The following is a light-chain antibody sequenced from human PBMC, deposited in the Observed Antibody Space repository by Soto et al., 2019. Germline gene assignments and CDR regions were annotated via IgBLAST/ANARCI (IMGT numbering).Light chain of an antibody. Sequence: EIVLTQSPGTLSLSPGERATLSCRASQSVSSSYLAWYQQKPGQAPRLLFNGASSRATGIPDRFSGSGSGTDFTLTISRLEPEDFAVYYCQQYGSSPYTFGQGTKLEIK. CDR1: QSVSSSY. CDR2: GAS. V-gene: IGKV3-20*01. J-gene: IGKJ2*01. CDR3: QQYGSSPYT.